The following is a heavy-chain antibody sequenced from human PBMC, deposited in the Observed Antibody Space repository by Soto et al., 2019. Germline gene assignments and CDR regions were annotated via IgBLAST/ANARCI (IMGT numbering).Heavy chain of an antibody. J-gene: IGHJ5*02. Sequence: QVQLVESGGGLVKPGGSLRLSGAASGIPLRDFYMTWIRQAPGKGLEWLSYISPGSNYREYADSVRGRHIISRDNAKNSVFLQMNSLTDEDTAMYYCVRGGGGGHLDLWGQGTRVTVSS. CDR3: VRGGGGGHLDL. V-gene: IGHV3-11*06. D-gene: IGHD2-21*01. CDR2: ISPGSNYR. CDR1: GIPLRDFY.